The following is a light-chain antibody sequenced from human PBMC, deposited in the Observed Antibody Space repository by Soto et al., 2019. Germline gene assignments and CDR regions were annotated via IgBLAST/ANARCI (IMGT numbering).Light chain of an antibody. J-gene: IGKJ5*01. CDR2: AAS. CDR3: QQSYSTPIT. CDR1: QSISSW. V-gene: IGKV1-39*01. Sequence: DIQMTQSPSTLSASVGDRVTITCRASQSISSWLAWYLQKPGKAPNLLIYAASTLQSGVPSRFSGSGSGTDFSLTISSLQPEDFATYYCQQSYSTPITFGQGTRLEIK.